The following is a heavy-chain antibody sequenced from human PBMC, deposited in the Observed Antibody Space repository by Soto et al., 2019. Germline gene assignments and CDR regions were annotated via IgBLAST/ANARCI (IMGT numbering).Heavy chain of an antibody. CDR2: IYYSGST. J-gene: IGHJ5*02. Sequence: SETLSLTCTVSGGSISSGGYYWSWIRQHPGKGLEWIGYIYYSGSTYYNPSLKSRVTISVDTSKNQFSLKLSSVTAADTAVYYCAREVSCSGGSCYSGALTGDSHWFDPWGQGTLVTVS. D-gene: IGHD2-15*01. CDR3: AREVSCSGGSCYSGALTGDSHWFDP. CDR1: GGSISSGGYY. V-gene: IGHV4-31*03.